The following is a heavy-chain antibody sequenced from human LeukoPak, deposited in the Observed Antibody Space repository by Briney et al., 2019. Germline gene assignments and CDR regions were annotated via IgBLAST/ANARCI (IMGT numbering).Heavy chain of an antibody. Sequence: PGGSLRLSCAASGFTFSNAWMNWVRQAPGKGLEWVGRIKSKTDGGTTDYAAPVKGRFTISRDDSKNTLYLQMNSLKTEDTAVYYCTNMAYYYDSSGYYWYYFDYWGQGTLVTVSS. CDR1: GFTFSNAW. CDR2: IKSKTDGGTT. CDR3: TNMAYYYDSSGYYWYYFDY. V-gene: IGHV3-15*07. J-gene: IGHJ4*02. D-gene: IGHD3-22*01.